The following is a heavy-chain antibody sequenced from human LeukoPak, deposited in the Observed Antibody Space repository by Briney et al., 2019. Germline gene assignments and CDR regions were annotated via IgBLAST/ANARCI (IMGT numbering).Heavy chain of an antibody. Sequence: PGESLKISCKGSGYSFTTYWIGWVRRMPGKGLEWMGIIYPGDSDTRYSPSFQGQVTISVDKSISTAYLQWSSLKASDTAMYYCARWTYYYDSSGYGSPLFDIWGQGTMVTVSS. CDR1: GYSFTTYW. J-gene: IGHJ3*02. CDR2: IYPGDSDT. CDR3: ARWTYYYDSSGYGSPLFDI. D-gene: IGHD3-22*01. V-gene: IGHV5-51*01.